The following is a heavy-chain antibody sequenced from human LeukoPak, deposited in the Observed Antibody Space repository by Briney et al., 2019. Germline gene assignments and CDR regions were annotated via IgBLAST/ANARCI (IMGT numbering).Heavy chain of an antibody. J-gene: IGHJ5*02. D-gene: IGHD3-16*01. Sequence: SETLSLTCTISGDSISGRDSISGQRYCWGWIRQPPGKGLEWIGYIYYSRSTCYNPSLKSRVTISVDTSKNQFSLKLSSVTAADTAVYYCARVWPLDAPNWFDPWGQGTLVTVSS. CDR1: GDSISGRDSISGQRYC. CDR2: IYYSRST. V-gene: IGHV4-30-4*08. CDR3: ARVWPLDAPNWFDP.